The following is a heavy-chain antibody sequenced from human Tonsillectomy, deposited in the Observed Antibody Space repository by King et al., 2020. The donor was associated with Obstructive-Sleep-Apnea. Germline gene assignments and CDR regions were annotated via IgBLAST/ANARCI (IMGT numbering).Heavy chain of an antibody. CDR2: IKQDGSEK. V-gene: IGHV3-7*01. J-gene: IGHJ6*02. CDR3: ARDDRVVRGVIIGYYYYGMDV. Sequence: VQLVESGGGLVQPGGSLRLSCAASGFTFSSYWMSWVRQAPGKGLEWVANIKQDGSEKYYVDSVKGRFTISRDNAKNSLYLQMNSLRAEDTAVYYCARDDRVVRGVIIGYYYYGMDVWGQGTTVTVSS. D-gene: IGHD3-10*01. CDR1: GFTFSSYW.